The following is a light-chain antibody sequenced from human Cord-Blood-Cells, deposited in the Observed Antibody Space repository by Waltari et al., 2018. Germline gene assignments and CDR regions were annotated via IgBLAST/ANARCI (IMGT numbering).Light chain of an antibody. CDR3: QQYGSSPT. J-gene: IGKJ1*01. CDR2: GAS. Sequence: EIVLTQSPGTLSVSPGESASLSCRASQSVSSSYLAWYQQKPGHAPRLLIYGASSRAPGIPDRFSGSGSGTDFTLTISRLEPEDFAVYYCQQYGSSPTFGQGTKVEIK. CDR1: QSVSSSY. V-gene: IGKV3-20*01.